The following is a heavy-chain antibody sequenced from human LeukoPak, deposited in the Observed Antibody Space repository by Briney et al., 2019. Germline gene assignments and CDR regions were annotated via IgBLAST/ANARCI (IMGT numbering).Heavy chain of an antibody. CDR3: AKIRVYDSSGYYGTRDAFDI. CDR1: GFTFSSYA. CDR2: ISGSGGST. J-gene: IGHJ3*02. D-gene: IGHD3-22*01. Sequence: PGGSLRLSCAASGFTFSSYAMSWVRQAPGKGLEWVSAISGSGGSTYYADSVKGRLTISRDNSKNTLYLQMNSLRAEDTAVYYCAKIRVYDSSGYYGTRDAFDIWGQGTMVTVSS. V-gene: IGHV3-23*01.